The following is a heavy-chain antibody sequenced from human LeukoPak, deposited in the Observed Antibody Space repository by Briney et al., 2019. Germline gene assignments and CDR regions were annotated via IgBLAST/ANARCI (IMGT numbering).Heavy chain of an antibody. D-gene: IGHD3-10*01. Sequence: GGSLRLSCEASGITFSNYAMSWVRQAPGKGLEWVSAISGSGGSTYYADSVKGRFTISRDNSKNTLYLQMNSLRAEDTAVYYCAKGRPLYGSGSYSGALFDYWGQGTLVTVSS. J-gene: IGHJ4*02. CDR3: AKGRPLYGSGSYSGALFDY. CDR1: GITFSNYA. CDR2: ISGSGGST. V-gene: IGHV3-23*01.